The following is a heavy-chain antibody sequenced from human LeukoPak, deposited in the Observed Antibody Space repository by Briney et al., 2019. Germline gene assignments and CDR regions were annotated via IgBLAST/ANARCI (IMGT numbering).Heavy chain of an antibody. CDR1: GFTFRTYS. Sequence: GGSLRLSCAASGFTFRTYSIHWVRQAPGKGLEWVTVVSADGRTQLYSDSVKGRFIVSRDNSLNTLHLQMNSLKTEDTAVYYCAREFGHNRWYFDYWGQGALVTVSS. CDR2: VSADGRTQ. D-gene: IGHD5-24*01. V-gene: IGHV3-30*03. J-gene: IGHJ4*02. CDR3: AREFGHNRWYFDY.